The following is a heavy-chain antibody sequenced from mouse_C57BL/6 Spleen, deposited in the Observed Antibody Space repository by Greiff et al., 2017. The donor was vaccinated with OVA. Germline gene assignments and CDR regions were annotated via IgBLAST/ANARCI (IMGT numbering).Heavy chain of an antibody. CDR3: ARKGDYGSSLYYAMDY. D-gene: IGHD1-1*01. J-gene: IGHJ4*01. V-gene: IGHV1-9*01. CDR2: ILPGSGST. Sequence: QVQLKESGAELMKPGASVKLSCKATGYTFTGYWIEWVKQRPGHGLEWIGEILPGSGSTNYNEKFKGKATFTADTSSNTAYMQLSSLTTEDSAIYYCARKGDYGSSLYYAMDYWGQGTSVTVSS. CDR1: GYTFTGYW.